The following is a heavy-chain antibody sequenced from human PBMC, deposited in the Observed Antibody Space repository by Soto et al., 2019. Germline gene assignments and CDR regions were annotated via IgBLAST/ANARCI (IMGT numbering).Heavy chain of an antibody. J-gene: IGHJ6*02. V-gene: IGHV4-31*03. Sequence: QVQLQESGPGLVKPSQTLSLTCTVSGGSISSGGYYWSWIRQHPGKGLEWIGYIYYSGSTYYNPSLKSRFTISVDTSKNQFSLKLSSVTAADTAVYYCARAYCSGGSCYSSYYGMDVWGQGTTVTVSS. CDR3: ARAYCSGGSCYSSYYGMDV. CDR1: GGSISSGGYY. D-gene: IGHD2-15*01. CDR2: IYYSGST.